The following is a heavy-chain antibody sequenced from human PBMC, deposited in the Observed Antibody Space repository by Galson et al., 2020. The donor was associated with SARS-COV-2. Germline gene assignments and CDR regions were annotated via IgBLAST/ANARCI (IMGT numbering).Heavy chain of an antibody. CDR3: ARPGGGGYFDY. CDR2: IYYSGTT. Sequence: SETLSLTCTVSGASFSSADYYWGWIRQPPGKGLEWIGSIYYSGTTYYNPSLKSRVTISIDTSKNQFSLRLSSVTAADTAVYYCARPGGGGYFDYWGQGTLVTVSS. J-gene: IGHJ4*02. CDR1: GASFSSADYY. V-gene: IGHV4-39*01. D-gene: IGHD1-26*01.